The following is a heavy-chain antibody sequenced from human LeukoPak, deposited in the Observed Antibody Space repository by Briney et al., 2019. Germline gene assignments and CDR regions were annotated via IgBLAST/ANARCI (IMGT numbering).Heavy chain of an antibody. V-gene: IGHV3-53*01. CDR1: GFSVSTNY. CDR3: ARVGDHFHWYLDL. D-gene: IGHD3-3*02. Sequence: PGGSLRLSCAASGFSVSTNYMNWVRQAPGKGLEWVSILYSGSSTYYADSVESRFIVSRGSSKNTLSLQMNDLRAEDTAVYYCARVGDHFHWYLDLWGRGTLVTVSS. J-gene: IGHJ2*01. CDR2: LYSGSST.